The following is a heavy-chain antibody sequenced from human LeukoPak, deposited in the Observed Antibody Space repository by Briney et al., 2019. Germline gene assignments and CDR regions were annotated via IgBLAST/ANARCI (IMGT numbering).Heavy chain of an antibody. J-gene: IGHJ4*02. Sequence: PGGSLRLSCAASGFTVSSNYMTWVRQAPGKGLEWVSVMYSGGSTYYADSVKGRFTISRDNSKNTLYLQTNSLRAEDTAVYYCARGDYGGLDYWGQGTLVTVFS. V-gene: IGHV3-66*01. CDR1: GFTVSSNY. CDR2: MYSGGST. D-gene: IGHD4-23*01. CDR3: ARGDYGGLDY.